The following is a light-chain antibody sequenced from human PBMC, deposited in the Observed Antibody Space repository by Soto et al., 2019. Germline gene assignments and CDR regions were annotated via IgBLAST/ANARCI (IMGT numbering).Light chain of an antibody. V-gene: IGKV1-39*01. Sequence: DIQMTQSPSSLSASVGERVTITCRASQNIGRFLNWHQQKPGKAPNVLINVASTLRSGVPSRFSGSGSGTDFNLSINSLQPEDFATYFCQQSFTTPLTFGGGTKVEIK. CDR1: QNIGRF. CDR3: QQSFTTPLT. J-gene: IGKJ4*01. CDR2: VAS.